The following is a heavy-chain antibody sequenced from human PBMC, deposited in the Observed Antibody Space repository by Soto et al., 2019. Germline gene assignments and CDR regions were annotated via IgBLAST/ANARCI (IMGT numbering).Heavy chain of an antibody. CDR3: ARVGYDFWSGYYLPY. CDR1: GDSFTGYY. J-gene: IGHJ4*02. V-gene: IGHV1-2*04. Sequence: ASVKVSCEASGDSFTGYYMHWVRQAPGQGLEWMGWINPNSGGTNYAQKFQGWVTMTRDTSISTAYMELSRLRSDDTAVYYCARVGYDFWSGYYLPYWGQGTLVTLSS. CDR2: INPNSGGT. D-gene: IGHD3-3*01.